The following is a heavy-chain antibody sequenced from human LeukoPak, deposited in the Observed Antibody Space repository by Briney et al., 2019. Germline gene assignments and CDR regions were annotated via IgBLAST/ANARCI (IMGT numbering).Heavy chain of an antibody. D-gene: IGHD6-19*01. CDR2: IYPGDSDT. CDR1: GYSFTSYW. CDR3: ARQVHSSGSPPFYDY. Sequence: GESLKISCKGSGYSFTSYWIGWVRQMPGKGLEWMGIIYPGDSDTRYSPSFQGQVTISADKSISTAYLQWSSLKASDTAMYYCARQVHSSGSPPFYDYWGQGTLVTVSS. J-gene: IGHJ4*02. V-gene: IGHV5-51*01.